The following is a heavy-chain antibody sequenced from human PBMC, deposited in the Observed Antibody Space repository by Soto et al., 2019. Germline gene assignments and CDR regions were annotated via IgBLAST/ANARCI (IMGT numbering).Heavy chain of an antibody. D-gene: IGHD3-16*01. Sequence: QVQLQESGPGLVKPSETLSLTCTVSGGPITTYYWSWIRQPPGKGLEWIGNIHYSGSTNYNPSLTSRVTIRFAVSKTHTSLKPSSVTAADTAVSYGATGKYYRSLGWFDPWGQGTLVTVSS. CDR2: IHYSGST. CDR3: ATGKYYRSLGWFDP. CDR1: GGPITTYY. V-gene: IGHV4-59*01. J-gene: IGHJ5*02.